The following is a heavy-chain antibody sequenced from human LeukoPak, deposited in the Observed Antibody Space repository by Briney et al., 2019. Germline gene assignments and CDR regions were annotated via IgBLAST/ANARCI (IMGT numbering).Heavy chain of an antibody. CDR3: ARGAVRGGTNFDY. D-gene: IGHD3-10*01. V-gene: IGHV6-1*01. CDR2: AYYRSKWYI. Sequence: SQTLSLTCAISGDSVSGSPAVWNWIRQSPSRGLEWLGRAYYRSKWYIDHAVSVKGRITITPDTSKNQFSLQLNSVTPEDTAVYYCARGAVRGGTNFDYWGQGTLVTVS. J-gene: IGHJ4*02. CDR1: GDSVSGSPAV.